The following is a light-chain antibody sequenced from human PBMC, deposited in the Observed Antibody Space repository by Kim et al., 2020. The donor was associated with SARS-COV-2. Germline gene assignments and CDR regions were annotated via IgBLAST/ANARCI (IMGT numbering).Light chain of an antibody. CDR3: NPRDSNDNVV. CDR1: SLRSYY. Sequence: AWGETVRITCQGDSLRSYYAPWYQQKTGQAPILVIYGKNHRPSGIPDRFSGYSSGNTASLTITGTQAGDEADYYCNPRDSNDNVVFGGGTQLTVL. CDR2: GKN. J-gene: IGLJ2*01. V-gene: IGLV3-19*01.